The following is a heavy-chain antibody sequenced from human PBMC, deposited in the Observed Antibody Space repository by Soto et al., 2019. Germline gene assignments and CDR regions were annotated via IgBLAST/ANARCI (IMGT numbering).Heavy chain of an antibody. CDR2: ISGSGGST. Sequence: SLRLSCAASGFTFSSDAMSWVRQAPGKGLEWVSAISGSGGSTYYADSVKGRFTISRDNSKNTLYLQMNSLRAEDTAVYYCAKDIWFGELLYLAPLDYFDYWGQGTLVTVSS. V-gene: IGHV3-23*01. CDR3: AKDIWFGELLYLAPLDYFDY. D-gene: IGHD3-10*01. J-gene: IGHJ4*02. CDR1: GFTFSSDA.